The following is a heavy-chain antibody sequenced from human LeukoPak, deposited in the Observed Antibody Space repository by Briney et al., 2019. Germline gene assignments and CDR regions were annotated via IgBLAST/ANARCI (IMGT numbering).Heavy chain of an antibody. CDR1: GYTFTSYY. CDR3: ARGSALWFVDY. V-gene: IGHV1-46*01. J-gene: IGHJ4*02. D-gene: IGHD3-10*01. CDR2: INPSGGST. Sequence: ASVKVFCKASGYTFTSYYMHWVRQAPGQGLEWMGIINPSGGSTSYAQKFQGRVTMTRDTSTSTVYMELSSLRPEDTAVYYCARGSALWFVDYWGQGTLVTVSS.